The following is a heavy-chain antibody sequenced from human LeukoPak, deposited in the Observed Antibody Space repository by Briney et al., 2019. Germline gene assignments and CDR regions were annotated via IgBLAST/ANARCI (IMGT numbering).Heavy chain of an antibody. CDR2: IIPIFGTA. CDR3: ARGGKVSAPAGHFDY. CDR1: GGTFSSYA. D-gene: IGHD6-13*01. V-gene: IGHV1-69*13. J-gene: IGHJ4*02. Sequence: ASVKVSCKASGGTFSSYAISWVRQAPGQGLEWMGGIIPIFGTANYAQKFQGRVTITADESTSTAYMELSSLRSEDTAVYYCARGGKVSAPAGHFDYWGQGTLVTVSS.